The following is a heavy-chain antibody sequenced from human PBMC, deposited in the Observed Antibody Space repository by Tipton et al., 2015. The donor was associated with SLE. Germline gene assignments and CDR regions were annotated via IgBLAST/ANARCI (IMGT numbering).Heavy chain of an antibody. Sequence: TLSLTCTVSGGSVYSGLYYWSWVRQPAGEGLEWIGRIYSSGSPNYNPSLKSRVSISLDTSKNQFSLNLNSVTAADTAVYYFATYSGWFHTWGHGALVTVST. CDR3: ATYSGWFHT. J-gene: IGHJ5*01. V-gene: IGHV4-61*02. CDR1: GGSVYSGLYY. CDR2: IYSSGSP. D-gene: IGHD4-11*01.